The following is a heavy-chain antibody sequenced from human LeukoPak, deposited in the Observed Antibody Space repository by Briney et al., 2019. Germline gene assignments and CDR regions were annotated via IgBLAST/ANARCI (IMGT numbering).Heavy chain of an antibody. CDR3: ARRPPRSGSRSYYFDY. CDR1: GGSISSYY. CDR2: IYYSGST. D-gene: IGHD1-26*01. V-gene: IGHV4-59*08. Sequence: SETLSLTCTVSGGSISSYYWSWIRQPPGKGLEWIGYIYYSGSTNYNPSLKSRVTISVDTSKNQFSPKLNSVTAADTAVYYCARRPPRSGSRSYYFDYWGQGTLVTVSS. J-gene: IGHJ4*02.